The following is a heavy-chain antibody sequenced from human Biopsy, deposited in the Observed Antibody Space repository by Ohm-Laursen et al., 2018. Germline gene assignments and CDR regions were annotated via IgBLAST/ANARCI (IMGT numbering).Heavy chain of an antibody. J-gene: IGHJ6*02. V-gene: IGHV4-4*07. Sequence: TLSLTCTVSGVSITSYYWSWIRQPAGKGLEWIGHTYKGGNTNHNPSLKSRVSMSVDTSKNQLSLTLGSVTAADTAVYYCARDLPSSYYYAMDVWGQGTTVTVSS. CDR1: GVSITSYY. CDR2: TYKGGNT. CDR3: ARDLPSSYYYAMDV.